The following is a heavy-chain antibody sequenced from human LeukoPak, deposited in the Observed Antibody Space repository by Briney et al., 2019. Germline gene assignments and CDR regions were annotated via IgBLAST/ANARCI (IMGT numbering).Heavy chain of an antibody. CDR2: IYYSGST. D-gene: IGHD2-2*01. CDR3: ARSGLGYCSSTSCLYYYGMDV. CDR1: GGSISSGGYS. Sequence: PSETLSLTCAVSGGSISSGGYSWSWIRQPPGKGLEWIVYIYYSGSTYYNPSLKSRVTISVDTSKNQFSLKLSSVTAADTAVYYCARSGLGYCSSTSCLYYYGMDVWGQGTTVTVSS. J-gene: IGHJ6*02. V-gene: IGHV4-31*11.